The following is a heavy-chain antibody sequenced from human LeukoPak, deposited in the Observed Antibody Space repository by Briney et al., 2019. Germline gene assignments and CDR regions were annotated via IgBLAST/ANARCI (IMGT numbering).Heavy chain of an antibody. CDR3: ARVMITFGGVIAGLYCFDY. CDR2: TYYRSKWYN. V-gene: IGHV6-1*01. D-gene: IGHD3-16*02. CDR1: GDSVSSNSAA. J-gene: IGHJ4*02. Sequence: SQTLSLTCAISGDSVSSNSAAWNWIRQSPSRGLEWLGRTYYRSKWYNDYAVSVKSRITINPDTSKNQFSLQLNSVTPEDTAVYYCARVMITFGGVIAGLYCFDYWGQGTLVTVSS.